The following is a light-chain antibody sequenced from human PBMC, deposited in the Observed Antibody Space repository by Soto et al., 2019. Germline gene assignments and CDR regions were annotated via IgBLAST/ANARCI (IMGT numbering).Light chain of an antibody. CDR2: NAA. CDR1: QRIDTS. CDR3: QQYYKWPPFT. V-gene: IGKV3-15*01. J-gene: IGKJ3*01. Sequence: EIVMTQCPAPLSVSPGERATLSCRASQRIDTSLAWYQQRPGQAPRLLLYNAATRATGIPARFSGRGFGTEFTLTISSLQSEDFALYYCQQYYKWPPFTFGPGTKVDI.